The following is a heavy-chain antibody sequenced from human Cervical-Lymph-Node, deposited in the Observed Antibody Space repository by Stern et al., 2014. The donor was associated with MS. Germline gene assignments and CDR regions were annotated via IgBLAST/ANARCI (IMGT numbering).Heavy chain of an antibody. CDR1: GGSMKSRSYY. Sequence: QLQLQESGPGLVKPSGTLSLTCTISGGSMKSRSYYWVWIRQPPGKGLEWIGSVYYDGRTYYNPSLTSRLTISEDTSKNQFSLQLSSATAADTAVYYCARSQDIVVVSAATVEGYYYFGMDVWGQGTTVTVSS. V-gene: IGHV4-39*01. D-gene: IGHD2-2*01. J-gene: IGHJ6*02. CDR3: ARSQDIVVVSAATVEGYYYFGMDV. CDR2: VYYDGRT.